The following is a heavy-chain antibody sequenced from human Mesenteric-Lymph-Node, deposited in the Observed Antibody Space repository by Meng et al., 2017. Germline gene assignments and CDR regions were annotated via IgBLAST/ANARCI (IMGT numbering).Heavy chain of an antibody. CDR2: IYSGGST. Sequence: GEPLKISCAASGFTVSSNYMSWVRQAPGKGLEWVSVIYSGGSTYYADSVKGRFSISRDNSKNTLFLQMDSLRVEDTAVYYCANGYSPDYWGQGTLVTVSS. J-gene: IGHJ4*02. CDR1: GFTVSSNY. D-gene: IGHD5-12*01. CDR3: ANGYSPDY. V-gene: IGHV3-53*01.